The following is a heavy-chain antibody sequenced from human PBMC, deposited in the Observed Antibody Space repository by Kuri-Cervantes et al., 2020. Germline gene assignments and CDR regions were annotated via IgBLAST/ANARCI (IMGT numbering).Heavy chain of an antibody. J-gene: IGHJ4*02. Sequence: ASVQVSCKPSGYTFTSYDISWVRQAPGQGLEWMGWISAYNGNTNYAQKLQGRVTMTTDTSTSTPYKELRSLRSDDTAVYYCARDEGKGGHCLGHWGQGTLVTVSS. CDR1: GYTFTSYD. V-gene: IGHV1-18*01. D-gene: IGHD2-21*01. CDR3: ARDEGKGGHCLGH. CDR2: ISAYNGNT.